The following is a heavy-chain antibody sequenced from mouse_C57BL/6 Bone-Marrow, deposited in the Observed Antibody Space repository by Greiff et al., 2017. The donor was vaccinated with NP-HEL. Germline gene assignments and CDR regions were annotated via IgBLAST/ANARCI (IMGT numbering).Heavy chain of an antibody. V-gene: IGHV1-59*01. J-gene: IGHJ1*03. CDR2: IDPSDSYT. D-gene: IGHD1-1*01. CDR3: ARENYYGSGFWDFDV. Sequence: QVQLQQPGAELVRPGTSVKLSCKASGYTFTSYWMHWVKQRPGQGLEWIGVIDPSDSYTNYNQKFKGKATLTVDTSSSTAYMQLSSLTSEDSAVYYCARENYYGSGFWDFDVWGTGTTVTVSS. CDR1: GYTFTSYW.